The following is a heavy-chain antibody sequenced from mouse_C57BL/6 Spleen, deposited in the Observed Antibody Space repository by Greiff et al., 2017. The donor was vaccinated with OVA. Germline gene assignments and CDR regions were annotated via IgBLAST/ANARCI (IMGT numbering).Heavy chain of an antibody. CDR3: ASSSFAGFAY. J-gene: IGHJ3*01. Sequence: VQLQQSGPELVKPGASVKISCKASGYAFSSSWMNWVKQRPGKGLEWIGRIYPGDGDTNYNGKFKGKATLTADKSSSTAYMQLSSLTSEDSAVYFCASSSFAGFAYWGQGTLVTVSA. D-gene: IGHD1-1*01. CDR1: GYAFSSSW. V-gene: IGHV1-82*01. CDR2: IYPGDGDT.